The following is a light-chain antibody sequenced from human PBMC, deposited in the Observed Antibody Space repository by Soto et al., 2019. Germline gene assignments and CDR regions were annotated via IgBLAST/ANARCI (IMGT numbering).Light chain of an antibody. Sequence: ETVLTQSPATLSLSPGERATLSCRASRSISTNLAWYQQKPGQAPRLLIYDVSTRATGIPARFSGSGSGTEFTLTISSPEPEDFAVYYCQQYNNWPLTFGGGTRVEIK. CDR2: DVS. CDR1: RSISTN. CDR3: QQYNNWPLT. J-gene: IGKJ4*02. V-gene: IGKV3D-15*01.